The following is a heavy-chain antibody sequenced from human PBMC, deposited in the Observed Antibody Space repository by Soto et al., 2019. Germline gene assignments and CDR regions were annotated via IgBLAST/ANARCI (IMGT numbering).Heavy chain of an antibody. J-gene: IGHJ4*02. D-gene: IGHD6-19*01. CDR2: IYSSGTT. CDR1: GGSISSGDYY. Sequence: PSETLSLTCTVSGGSISSGDYYWSWIRQPPGKGLEWIGYIYSSGTTYYNPSLKSRVTISVDTSKNQFSLKLTSVTAADTAVYYCANTFGYKSGWYSFDYWGQGTLVTVSS. CDR3: ANTFGYKSGWYSFDY. V-gene: IGHV4-30-4*01.